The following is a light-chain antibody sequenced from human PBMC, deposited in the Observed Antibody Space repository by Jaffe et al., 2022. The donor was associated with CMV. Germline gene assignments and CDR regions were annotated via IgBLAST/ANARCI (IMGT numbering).Light chain of an antibody. CDR2: GKN. CDR3: NSRDIWVV. Sequence: SSELTQDPAVSVALGQTVRITCQGDSLRSYYASWYQQKPGQAPVLVIYGKNNRPSGIPDRFSGSSSGNTASLTITGAQAEDEADYYCNSRDIWVVFGGGTKLTVL. CDR1: SLRSYY. J-gene: IGLJ2*01. V-gene: IGLV3-19*01.